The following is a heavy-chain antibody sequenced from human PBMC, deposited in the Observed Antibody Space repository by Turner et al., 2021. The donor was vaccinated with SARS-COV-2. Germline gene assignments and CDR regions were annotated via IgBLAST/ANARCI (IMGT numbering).Heavy chain of an antibody. Sequence: VQPGGSLRLSCAASGFTFSSYEMNWVRQAPGKGLEWVAYISSSGSTIYYADSVKGRFTISRDNAKNSLYLQMNSLRAEDTAVYYCARDQYYDSRGYYFFRASYFDLWGRGTLVTVSS. D-gene: IGHD3-22*01. CDR2: ISSSGSTI. V-gene: IGHV3-48*03. CDR3: ARDQYYDSRGYYFFRASYFDL. CDR1: GFTFSSYE. J-gene: IGHJ2*01.